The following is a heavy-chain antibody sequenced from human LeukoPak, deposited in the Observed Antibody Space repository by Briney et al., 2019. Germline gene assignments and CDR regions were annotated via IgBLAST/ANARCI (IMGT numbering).Heavy chain of an antibody. CDR2: ISYDGSNK. Sequence: GGSLRLSCAASGFTFSSYAMHWVRQAPGKGLEWVAVISYDGSNKYYADSVKGRFTISRDNSKNTLYLQMNSLRAEDTAVYYCARDHGAYSSSWYGMDVWGQGTTVTVSS. J-gene: IGHJ6*02. D-gene: IGHD6-13*01. V-gene: IGHV3-30-3*01. CDR3: ARDHGAYSSSWYGMDV. CDR1: GFTFSSYA.